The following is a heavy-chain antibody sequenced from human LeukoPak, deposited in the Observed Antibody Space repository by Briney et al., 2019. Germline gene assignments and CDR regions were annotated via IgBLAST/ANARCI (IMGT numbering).Heavy chain of an antibody. D-gene: IGHD3-10*01. CDR1: GYTLTDYY. CDR3: ARDYKWFGELLGY. Sequence: ASVKVSCKASGYTLTDYYIHWVRQAPGQGLEWMGWITPSSGGTIYAQKFQGRVTMTRDMSTSTVYMELSSLRSEDTAVYYCARDYKWFGELLGYWGQGTLVTVSS. CDR2: ITPSSGGT. V-gene: IGHV1-2*02. J-gene: IGHJ4*02.